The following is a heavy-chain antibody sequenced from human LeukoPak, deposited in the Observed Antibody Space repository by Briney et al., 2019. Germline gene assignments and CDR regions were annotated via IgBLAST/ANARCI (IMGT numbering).Heavy chain of an antibody. CDR1: GFTFSSFG. Sequence: GGSLRLSCAASGFTFSSFGMHWVRQAPGKGLEWVAVIWYDGSNKYYADSVKGRFTISRDNSKNTLYLQMNSLRAEDTAVYYCAREQWLVHDNRFDPWGQGTLVTVSS. CDR3: AREQWLVHDNRFDP. D-gene: IGHD6-19*01. CDR2: IWYDGSNK. J-gene: IGHJ5*02. V-gene: IGHV3-33*01.